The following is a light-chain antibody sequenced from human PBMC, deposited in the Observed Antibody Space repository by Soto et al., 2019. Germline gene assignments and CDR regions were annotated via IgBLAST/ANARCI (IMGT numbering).Light chain of an antibody. CDR2: DAS. CDR3: QQYNNWPRT. CDR1: QSVSSY. V-gene: IGKV3-11*01. Sequence: EIVLTQSPATLSLSPGERATLSCRASQSVSSYLAWYQQKPGQAPWLLIYDASNRATGIPARFSGSGSGTDFTLTISSLEPEDFAVYYCQQYNNWPRTFGQGTKVDIK. J-gene: IGKJ1*01.